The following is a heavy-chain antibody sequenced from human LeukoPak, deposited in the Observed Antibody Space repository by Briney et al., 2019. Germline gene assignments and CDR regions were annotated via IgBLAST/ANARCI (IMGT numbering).Heavy chain of an antibody. CDR3: ARELVRPHNWFDP. J-gene: IGHJ5*02. Sequence: PSETLSLTCTVSGGSVSSGSYYWSWIRQPPGKGLEWIGYIYYSGSTNYNPSLKSRVTISVDTSKNQFSLKLSSMTAADTAVYYCARELVRPHNWFDPWGQGTLVTVSS. V-gene: IGHV4-61*01. CDR1: GGSVSSGSYY. CDR2: IYYSGST. D-gene: IGHD6-6*01.